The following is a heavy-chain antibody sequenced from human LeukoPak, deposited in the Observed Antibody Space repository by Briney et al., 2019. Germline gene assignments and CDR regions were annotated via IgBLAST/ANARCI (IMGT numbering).Heavy chain of an antibody. CDR2: IDRDGSRI. V-gene: IGHV3-74*01. D-gene: IGHD4-23*01. CDR3: VRGNDYGGPHY. J-gene: IGHJ4*02. CDR1: GFTFSSYW. Sequence: GGSLRLSCAVSGFTFSSYWMHWVRQAPGKGLVWVSRIDRDGSRINYADSVKGRFSISRDNGKNTLFLQMNSLRAGDAAVYYCVRGNDYGGPHYWGQGTLVTVSS.